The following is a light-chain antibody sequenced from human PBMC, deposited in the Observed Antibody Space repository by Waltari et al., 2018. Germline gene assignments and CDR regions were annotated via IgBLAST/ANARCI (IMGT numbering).Light chain of an antibody. V-gene: IGLV2-23*02. CDR3: SSYAGTSSAYV. CDR2: EVF. Sequence: QSALTQPASVSGSPGQSITISCTGTNNDVGNYYLFSWYRHYPGKAPKLMIYEVFKRPSGVSIRFSASKSGNTASLTISGLQAEDEADYYCSSYAGTSSAYVFGTGTKVTVL. CDR1: NNDVGNYYL. J-gene: IGLJ1*01.